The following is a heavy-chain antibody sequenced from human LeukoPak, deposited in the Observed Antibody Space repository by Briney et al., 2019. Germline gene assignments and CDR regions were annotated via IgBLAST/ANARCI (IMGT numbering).Heavy chain of an antibody. J-gene: IGHJ5*02. CDR3: VRDRPHNWFDP. D-gene: IGHD6-6*01. CDR1: GFTFNSHW. V-gene: IGHV3-74*01. Sequence: GGSLRLSCAASGFTFNSHWMHWVRQAPGKGLVWVSRINNDGSTTNYADSVRGRFTISRDNAKNTLFLQMNRLRAEDTAAYYCVRDRPHNWFDPWGQGTLVTVSS. CDR2: INNDGSTT.